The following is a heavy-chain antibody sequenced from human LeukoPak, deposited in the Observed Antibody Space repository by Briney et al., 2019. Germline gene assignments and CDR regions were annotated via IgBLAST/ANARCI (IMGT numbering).Heavy chain of an antibody. V-gene: IGHV3-33*01. D-gene: IGHD3-22*01. CDR2: IWYDGSNK. CDR1: GFTFSSYG. J-gene: IGHJ4*02. Sequence: GGSLRLSCAASGFTFSSYGMHWVRQAPGKGLEWVAVIWYDGSNKYYADSVKGRFTISRDNFKNTLYLQMNSLRAEDTAVYYCARDGDYYDSSGQGIYFDYWGQGTLVTVSS. CDR3: ARDGDYYDSSGQGIYFDY.